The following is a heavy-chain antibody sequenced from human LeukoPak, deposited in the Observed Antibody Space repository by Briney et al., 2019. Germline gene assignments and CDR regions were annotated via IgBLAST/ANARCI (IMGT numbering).Heavy chain of an antibody. V-gene: IGHV3-23*01. J-gene: IGHJ4*02. CDR1: EFTFSSYA. Sequence: GGSLRLSCATSEFTFSSYAMNWVRQAPGKGLEWVSVISASGGGTYYADSVKGRFTISRDNSKNMLYLQMNSLRAGDTAVYYCTKSRDSGTYYDVDYWGQGTLVTVSS. D-gene: IGHD3-10*01. CDR2: ISASGGGT. CDR3: TKSRDSGTYYDVDY.